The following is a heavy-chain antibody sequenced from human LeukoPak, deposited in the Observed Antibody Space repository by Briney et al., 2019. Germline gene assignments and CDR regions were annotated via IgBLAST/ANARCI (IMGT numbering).Heavy chain of an antibody. CDR2: INEDGRVK. V-gene: IGHV3-7*03. Sequence: GGSLRLSCAVSGFIPRTYWMYWVRQAPGKGLEWVANINEDGRVKHYVDSVMGRFTISRDDAWTSVHLQMNSLTVEDTAVYYCAGGISWGQGTLVTVSS. CDR3: AGGIS. J-gene: IGHJ5*02. CDR1: GFIPRTYW. D-gene: IGHD3-16*01.